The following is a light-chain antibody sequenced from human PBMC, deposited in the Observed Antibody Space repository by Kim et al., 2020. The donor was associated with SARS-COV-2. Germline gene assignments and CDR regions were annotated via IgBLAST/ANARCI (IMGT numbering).Light chain of an antibody. V-gene: IGLV2-14*03. J-gene: IGLJ1*01. Sequence: QSALTQPASVSGSPGQSITVSCTATTSDDNVLDSVSWYQQQPGAAPKLMIFDVAKRPSGVSNRFSGSRSANTASLIISGLQAEDDADYYCSSYTASSTYVFGSGTKVTVL. CDR1: TSDDNVLDS. CDR3: SSYTASSTYV. CDR2: DVA.